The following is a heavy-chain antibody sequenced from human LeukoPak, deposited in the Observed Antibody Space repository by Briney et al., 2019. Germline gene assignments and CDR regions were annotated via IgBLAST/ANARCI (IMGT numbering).Heavy chain of an antibody. Sequence: GESLKISCKGSGYSFTSYWIGWVRQMPGKGLEWMGIIYPGDSDTRYSPSFQGQVTISADKSISTAYLQWTSLKASDTAMYYCARQRAAAGGPYWFDPWGQGTLVTVS. J-gene: IGHJ5*02. CDR1: GYSFTSYW. D-gene: IGHD6-13*01. V-gene: IGHV5-51*01. CDR2: IYPGDSDT. CDR3: ARQRAAAGGPYWFDP.